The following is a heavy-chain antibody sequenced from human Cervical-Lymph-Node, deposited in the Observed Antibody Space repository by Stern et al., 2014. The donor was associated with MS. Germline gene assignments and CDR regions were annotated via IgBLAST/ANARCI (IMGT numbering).Heavy chain of an antibody. CDR3: ARGGSYGQNWFDL. V-gene: IGHV4-30-2*01. CDR1: GDSITSGGYS. J-gene: IGHJ5*02. CDR2: IYHSRST. Sequence: QLQLQESGSRLVKPSQTLSLTCTVSGDSITSGGYSWSWIRQPPGKGLEWIGYIYHSRSTYYIPSLSSLIHMSVDKSKGKFSLGLTSVTAADTAVYYCARGGSYGQNWFDLWGQGTLVTVSS. D-gene: IGHD3-16*01.